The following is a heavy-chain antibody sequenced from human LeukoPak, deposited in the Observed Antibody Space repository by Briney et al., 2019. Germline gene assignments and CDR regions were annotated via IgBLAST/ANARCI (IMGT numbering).Heavy chain of an antibody. CDR3: ASQAATGNYFDQ. D-gene: IGHD6-13*01. Sequence: SGTLSLTCTVSGGSISGYYWSWIRQPAGKGLEWIGRIYTSGSTNYNPSLKSRVTMSVDTSKNQFSLNLSSMTAADTAVYYCASQAATGNYFDQWGQGTLVTVSS. CDR2: IYTSGST. J-gene: IGHJ4*02. CDR1: GGSISGYY. V-gene: IGHV4-4*07.